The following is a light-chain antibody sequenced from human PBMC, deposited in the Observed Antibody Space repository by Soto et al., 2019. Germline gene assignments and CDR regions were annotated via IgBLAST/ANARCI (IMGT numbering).Light chain of an antibody. CDR3: QQYNVYSWT. Sequence: DIQMAQSPSTLSASVGDRVTITCRASQSIETWLAWYQQKPGKAPKLLIYKASTLQSGVPSRFSGSGSGADFTLTISSLQPDDFGTYYCQQYNVYSWTFGQGTKVDIK. CDR1: QSIETW. V-gene: IGKV1-5*03. CDR2: KAS. J-gene: IGKJ1*01.